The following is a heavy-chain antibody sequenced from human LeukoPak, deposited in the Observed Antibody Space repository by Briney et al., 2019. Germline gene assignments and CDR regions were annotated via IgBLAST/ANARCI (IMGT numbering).Heavy chain of an antibody. Sequence: ASVKVSCKASGYTFTGYYVHWVRQAPGQGLEWMGWINPNSGVTNYAQKFQGRVTMTRDTSISTAYMELSRLRSDDTAVYYCASAWGSVVPAAMLLGYWGQGTLVTVSS. CDR1: GYTFTGYY. J-gene: IGHJ4*02. CDR3: ASAWGSVVPAAMLLGY. D-gene: IGHD2-2*01. V-gene: IGHV1-2*02. CDR2: INPNSGVT.